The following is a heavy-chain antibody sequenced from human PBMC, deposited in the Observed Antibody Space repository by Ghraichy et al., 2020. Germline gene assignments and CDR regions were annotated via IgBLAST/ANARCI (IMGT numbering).Heavy chain of an antibody. V-gene: IGHV3-23*01. CDR3: AKQAGSGSYYGAYYFDY. CDR2: TSASGGTT. D-gene: IGHD3-10*01. J-gene: IGHJ4*02. Sequence: WGSLRLSCAASGFTFDSYAMSWVRQAPGKGLEWVSSTSASGGTTYYADSVKGRFTISRDNSKNTVYLQMNSLRAEDTAVYYCAKQAGSGSYYGAYYFDYWGQGTLVTVSS. CDR1: GFTFDSYA.